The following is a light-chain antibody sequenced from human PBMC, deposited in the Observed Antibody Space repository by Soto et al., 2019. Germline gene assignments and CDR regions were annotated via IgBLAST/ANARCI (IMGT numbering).Light chain of an antibody. J-gene: IGKJ1*01. Sequence: DIQMTQSPASLSACVGDRVTITCRASQGISTFLAWYQQKPGKVPKLLIYGSSTLQSGVPSRFSGSGSGTDFTLTISSLQPEGAATYYCQKYDSDPRTFGQGTKVDIK. V-gene: IGKV1-27*01. CDR2: GSS. CDR1: QGISTF. CDR3: QKYDSDPRT.